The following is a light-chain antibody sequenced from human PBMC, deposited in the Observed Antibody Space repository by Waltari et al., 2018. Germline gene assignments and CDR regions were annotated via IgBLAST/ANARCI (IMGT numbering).Light chain of an antibody. CDR2: GVN. V-gene: IGLV1-40*01. Sequence: QSVLTQPPSVSGAPGQRVTISCTGSGSNIGAGYDPPWYPQPPGKAPRLLIYGVNTRPLGVPDRFFGSQSGTSASLAITGLQAEDEGDYYCQSYNTSLSVVFGGGTKLTVL. CDR1: GSNIGAGYD. CDR3: QSYNTSLSVV. J-gene: IGLJ2*01.